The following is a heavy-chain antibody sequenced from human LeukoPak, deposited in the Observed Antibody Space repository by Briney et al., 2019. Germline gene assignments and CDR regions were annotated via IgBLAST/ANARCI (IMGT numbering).Heavy chain of an antibody. V-gene: IGHV3-30*03. CDR1: GFTFSSYG. Sequence: GGSLRLSCAASGFTFSSYGMHWVRQAPGKGLEWVAVISYDGSNKYYADSVKGRFTISRDNSKNTLYLQMNSLRAEDTAVYYCARDGDSSGYYYFDYWGQGTLVTVSS. D-gene: IGHD3-22*01. CDR2: ISYDGSNK. CDR3: ARDGDSSGYYYFDY. J-gene: IGHJ4*02.